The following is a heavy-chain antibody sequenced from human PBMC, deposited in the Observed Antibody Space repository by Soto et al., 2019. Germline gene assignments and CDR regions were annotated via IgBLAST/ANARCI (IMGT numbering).Heavy chain of an antibody. V-gene: IGHV3-23*01. CDR1: GFTFSSFA. CDR2: ISGSGGST. D-gene: IGHD6-13*01. J-gene: IGHJ5*02. CDR3: AKGPLSSSWYPSNNWFDP. Sequence: PGGALRLSCAASGFTFSSFAMSWVRQAPGKGLEWVSAISGSGGSTYYADSVKGRFTISRDNSKNTLYLQMNSLRAEDTAVYYCAKGPLSSSWYPSNNWFDPWGQGTLVTVSS.